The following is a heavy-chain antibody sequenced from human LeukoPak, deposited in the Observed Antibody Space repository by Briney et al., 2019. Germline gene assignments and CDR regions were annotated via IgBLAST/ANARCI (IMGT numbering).Heavy chain of an antibody. Sequence: PGGSLRLSCAASGFTFSNYAIHWVRQAPGKGLEWVALISYDGSNKYYAASVKGRFTISRDNSENTVDLQMNSLRAGDTAVYYCAKRPDGGNSFSIYYYGMDVWGQGTTVTVSS. CDR3: AKRPDGGNSFSIYYYGMDV. V-gene: IGHV3-30-3*02. CDR1: GFTFSNYA. J-gene: IGHJ6*02. D-gene: IGHD4-23*01. CDR2: ISYDGSNK.